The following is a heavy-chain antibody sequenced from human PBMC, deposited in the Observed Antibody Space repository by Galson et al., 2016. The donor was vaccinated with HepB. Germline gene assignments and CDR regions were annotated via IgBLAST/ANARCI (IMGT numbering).Heavy chain of an antibody. V-gene: IGHV3-66*01. CDR2: IYSGGSP. CDR3: AKGYGLFDY. J-gene: IGHJ4*02. D-gene: IGHD1-14*01. Sequence: SLRLSCAASGFTVSSNYMNWVRQAPGKGLEWVSIIYSGGSPYSADSVKGRFTISRDNSKNTLYVQMNSLRAEDTAVYYCAKGYGLFDYWGQGTLVTVSS. CDR1: GFTVSSNY.